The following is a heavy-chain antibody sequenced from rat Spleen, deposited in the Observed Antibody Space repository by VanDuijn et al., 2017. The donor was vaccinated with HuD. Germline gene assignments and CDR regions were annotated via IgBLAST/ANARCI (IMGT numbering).Heavy chain of an antibody. D-gene: IGHD1-9*01. J-gene: IGHJ2*01. CDR3: ARAMGIPSPFDN. Sequence: EVYLVESGGDLVQPGRSLRLSCAASGFSFSNHGMAWVRQAPTRGLEWVATISYDGISVQYRDSVKGRFTNSRDTAKRTLYLQMDSLRSEDTATYYCARAMGIPSPFDNWGQGVMVTVSS. V-gene: IGHV5-29*01. CDR2: ISYDGISV. CDR1: GFSFSNHG.